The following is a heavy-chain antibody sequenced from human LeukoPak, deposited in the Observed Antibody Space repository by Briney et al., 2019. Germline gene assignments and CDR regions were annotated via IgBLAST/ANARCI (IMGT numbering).Heavy chain of an antibody. V-gene: IGHV3-53*05. D-gene: IGHD5-12*01. CDR1: GFTVSSNY. J-gene: IGHJ4*02. CDR2: IYSGGST. Sequence: GGSLRLSCAASGFTVSSNYMSWVRQAPGKGLEWVSVIYSGGSTYYADSVKGRFTISRDNAKNSLYLQMNSLRAEDTALYYCAKSSSYSGYKGDFDYWGQGTLVTVSS. CDR3: AKSSSYSGYKGDFDY.